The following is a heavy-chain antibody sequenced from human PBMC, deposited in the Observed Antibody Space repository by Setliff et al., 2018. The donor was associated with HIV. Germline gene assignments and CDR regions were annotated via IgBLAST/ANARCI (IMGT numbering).Heavy chain of an antibody. V-gene: IGHV3-66*01. D-gene: IGHD1-26*01. J-gene: IGHJ6*03. Sequence: GGSLRLSCAASGFTCTVSGGSISSHYWSWIRQPPGKGLEWVSAIYSGGSAYYADSVKGRFTISRDNAKNSLYLQMNSLRAEDTAVYYCARDNWDSGSYYGYYYYMDVWGKGTTVTVSS. CDR3: ARDNWDSGSYYGYYYYMDV. CDR2: IYSGGSA. CDR1: GFTCTVSGGSISSHY.